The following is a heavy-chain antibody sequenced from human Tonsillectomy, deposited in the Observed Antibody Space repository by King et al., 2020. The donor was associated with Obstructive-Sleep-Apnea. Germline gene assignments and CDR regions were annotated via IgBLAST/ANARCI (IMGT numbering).Heavy chain of an antibody. V-gene: IGHV3-30*04. CDR1: GFIFSTYA. Sequence: QLVQSGGGVVQPGRSLRLSCAASGFIFSTYAMHWVRQAPGKGLEWVAVISFDGTGKYYADSVKGRFSISRDNSKNTLFLQMTSLRAEETAVYFCARGGRLIRGGNYFDYWGQGTLVTVSS. CDR2: ISFDGTGK. CDR3: ARGGRLIRGGNYFDY. J-gene: IGHJ4*02. D-gene: IGHD3-10*01.